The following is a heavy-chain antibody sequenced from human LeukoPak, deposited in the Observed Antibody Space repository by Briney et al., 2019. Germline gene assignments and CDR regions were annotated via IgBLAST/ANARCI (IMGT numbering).Heavy chain of an antibody. CDR1: GGSISSSSYY. Sequence: SETLSLTCSVSGGSISSSSYYWGWIRQPPGKGLEWIGNIYYSGSTYYNPSLKSRVTMSVDTSKNQFSLKLISVTAADTAVYYCTRQLSGSSWSDYWGQGTLVTVSS. V-gene: IGHV4-39*01. CDR2: IYYSGST. D-gene: IGHD6-13*01. J-gene: IGHJ4*02. CDR3: TRQLSGSSWSDY.